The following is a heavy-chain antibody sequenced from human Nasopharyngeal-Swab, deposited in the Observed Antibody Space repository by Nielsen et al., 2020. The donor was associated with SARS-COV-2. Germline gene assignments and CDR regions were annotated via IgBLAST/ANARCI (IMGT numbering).Heavy chain of an antibody. CDR1: WFTFSGSA. J-gene: IGHJ3*02. CDR2: IRSKANSYAT. CDR3: TRHGDGYCSGGSCNDAFDI. Sequence: ASLKISCAPSWFTFSGSAMHWVRQASGKGLEWVGRIRSKANSYATAYAASVKGRFTISRDDSKNTAYLQMNSLKTEDTAVYYCTRHGDGYCSGGSCNDAFDIWGQGTMVTVSS. D-gene: IGHD2-15*01. V-gene: IGHV3-73*01.